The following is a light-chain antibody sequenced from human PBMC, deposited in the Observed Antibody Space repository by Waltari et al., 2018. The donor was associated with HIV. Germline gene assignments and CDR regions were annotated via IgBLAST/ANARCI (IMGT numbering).Light chain of an antibody. Sequence: DIQMTQSPSSLSASVGDRVTITCRASRSVSTFLNWYQQKPGKAPKRLIYTASSLQTGVPSRFSGFGSGTDFTLTISGLRPEDSATYYCQQSYDNPRSFGQGTKVEV. CDR2: TAS. CDR1: RSVSTF. J-gene: IGKJ1*01. CDR3: QQSYDNPRS. V-gene: IGKV1-39*01.